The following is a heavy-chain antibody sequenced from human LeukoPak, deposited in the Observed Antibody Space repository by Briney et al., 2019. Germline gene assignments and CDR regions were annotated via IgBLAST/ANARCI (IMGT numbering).Heavy chain of an antibody. J-gene: IGHJ5*02. CDR3: ARSGYEPNWFDP. Sequence: LGAPLQICCESSGSIFSSYWIGWVRQLPGKGVEWRGIIYTGDSNNKYSPSFQGQVTISADKSISAAYLQWSSLKASDTAMYYCARSGYEPNWFDPWGQGTLVTVSS. V-gene: IGHV5-51*01. CDR1: GSIFSSYW. CDR2: IYTGDSNN. D-gene: IGHD5-12*01.